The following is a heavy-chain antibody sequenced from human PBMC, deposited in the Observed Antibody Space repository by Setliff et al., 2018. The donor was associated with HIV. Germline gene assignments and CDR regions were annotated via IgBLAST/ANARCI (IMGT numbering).Heavy chain of an antibody. Sequence: GASVKVSCKVSGYTLTELSMHWVRQAPGKGLEWMGGFDPEDGETIYAQKFQGRVTMTEDTSTDTAYMELSSLRSEDTAVYYCATAPYSSSLFDIWGQGTMVTVAS. CDR1: GYTLTELS. J-gene: IGHJ3*02. V-gene: IGHV1-24*01. CDR3: ATAPYSSSLFDI. D-gene: IGHD6-6*01. CDR2: FDPEDGET.